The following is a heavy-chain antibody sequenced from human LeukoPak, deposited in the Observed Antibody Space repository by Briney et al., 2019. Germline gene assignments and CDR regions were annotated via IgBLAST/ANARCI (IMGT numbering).Heavy chain of an antibody. CDR1: GFTFSSYA. V-gene: IGHV3-23*01. CDR2: ISGSGGST. Sequence: GGSLRLSCAASGFTFSSYAMSWVRQAPGKGLEWVSAISGSGGSTYYADSVEGRFTISRDNSKNTLYLQMNSLRAEDTAVYYCAKVTYSSGWSLWGQGTLVTVSS. J-gene: IGHJ4*02. CDR3: AKVTYSSGWSL. D-gene: IGHD6-19*01.